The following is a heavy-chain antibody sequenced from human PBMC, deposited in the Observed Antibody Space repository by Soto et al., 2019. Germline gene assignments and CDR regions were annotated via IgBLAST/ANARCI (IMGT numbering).Heavy chain of an antibody. J-gene: IGHJ5*02. CDR1: GYTFTSYG. CDR3: ARSHLTGTGAVYWFDP. V-gene: IGHV1-18*01. CDR2: SRAYNGNT. Sequence: QVQLVQSGAEVKKPGASVKVSCKASGYTFTSYGISWVRQAPGQGLAWMGWSRAYNGNTNYAQKLQGTVTMTTDTSTSTADMELRSLRSDDTAVYYCARSHLTGTGAVYWFDPWGQGTLVTVSS. D-gene: IGHD1-20*01.